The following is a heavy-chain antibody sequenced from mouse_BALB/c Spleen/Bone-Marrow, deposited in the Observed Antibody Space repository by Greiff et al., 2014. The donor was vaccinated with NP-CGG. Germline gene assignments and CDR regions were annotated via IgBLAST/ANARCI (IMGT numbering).Heavy chain of an antibody. D-gene: IGHD2-3*01. CDR1: GFDFRRYW. J-gene: IGHJ2*01. V-gene: IGHV4-1*02. CDR3: ARLGYYRYFDY. Sequence: VQLQQSGGGLVQPGGSLKLSCAASGFDFRRYWMSWVRQAPGKGLEWIGEINPDSSTINYAPSLKDKFIISRDNAKNTLYLQMSKVRSEDTALYYCARLGYYRYFDYWGQGTTLTVSS. CDR2: INPDSSTI.